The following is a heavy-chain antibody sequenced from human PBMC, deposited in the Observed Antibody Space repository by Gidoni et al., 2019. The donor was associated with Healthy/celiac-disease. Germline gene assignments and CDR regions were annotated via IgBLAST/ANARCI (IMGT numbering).Heavy chain of an antibody. D-gene: IGHD6-13*01. CDR3: ARIGSLGWFDP. V-gene: IGHV3-21*01. CDR1: GLTFSSYS. CDR2: ISSSSSYI. J-gene: IGHJ5*02. Sequence: EVQRVESGGGLVKPGGSLILSCAASGLTFSSYSMNWVRQAPGKGLEWVSSISSSSSYIYYADSVKGRFTISRDNAKNSLYLQMNSLRAEDTAVYYCARIGSLGWFDPWGQGTLVTVSS.